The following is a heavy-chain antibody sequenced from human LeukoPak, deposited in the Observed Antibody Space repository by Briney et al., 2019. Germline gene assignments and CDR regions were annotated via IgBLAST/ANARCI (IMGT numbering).Heavy chain of an antibody. CDR1: GFTFSSYA. J-gene: IGHJ4*02. D-gene: IGHD4-23*01. CDR2: ISGSGAGT. Sequence: GGSLRLSCAASGFTFSSYAMSWVRQAPGKGLEWVSGISGSGAGTYYADSVKGRFTISRDNSKNTLYLQMNSLRAEDTAVYYCAIGPGGLFHYWGQGTLVTVSS. V-gene: IGHV3-23*01. CDR3: AIGPGGLFHY.